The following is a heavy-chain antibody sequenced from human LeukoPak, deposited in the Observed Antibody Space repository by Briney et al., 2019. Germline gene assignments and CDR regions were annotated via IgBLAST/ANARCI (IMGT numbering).Heavy chain of an antibody. CDR1: GGSISTSDYL. V-gene: IGHV4-39*01. Sequence: SETLSLTCTVSGGSISTSDYLWAWVRQPPGKGLEWIGDFYYNGVTFYSPSLKSRVTISVDTSKNQFSLNLTSVTAADTAVYYCVRRNYVSGRIDPWGQGTLVTVSS. J-gene: IGHJ5*02. D-gene: IGHD3-16*01. CDR2: FYYNGVT. CDR3: VRRNYVSGRIDP.